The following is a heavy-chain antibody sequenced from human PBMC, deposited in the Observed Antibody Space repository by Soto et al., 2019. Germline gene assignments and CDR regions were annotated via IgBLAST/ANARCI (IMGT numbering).Heavy chain of an antibody. CDR3: ARAFADYDILSPWFDY. J-gene: IGHJ4*02. Sequence: QVQLQESGPGLVKPSQTLSLTCTVSGGSISSGGYYWSWIRQHPGKGLEWIGYIYYSGSTYYNPSLKSRVTISVDTSKNQFSLKLSSVTAADTAVYYCARAFADYDILSPWFDYWGQGTLVTVSS. V-gene: IGHV4-31*03. CDR2: IYYSGST. D-gene: IGHD3-9*01. CDR1: GGSISSGGYY.